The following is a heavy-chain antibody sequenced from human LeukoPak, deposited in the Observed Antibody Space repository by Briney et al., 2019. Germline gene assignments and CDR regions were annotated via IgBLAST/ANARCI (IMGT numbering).Heavy chain of an antibody. Sequence: GRSLRLSCAASGFTFSSYGMHWVRQAPGKGLEWVAVTSYDGSNKYYADSVKGRFTISRDNSKNTLYLQMNSLRAEDTAVYYCAKDARHYYYDSSGYYCAPDYWGQGTLVTVSS. CDR2: TSYDGSNK. CDR3: AKDARHYYYDSSGYYCAPDY. CDR1: GFTFSSYG. V-gene: IGHV3-30*18. D-gene: IGHD3-22*01. J-gene: IGHJ4*02.